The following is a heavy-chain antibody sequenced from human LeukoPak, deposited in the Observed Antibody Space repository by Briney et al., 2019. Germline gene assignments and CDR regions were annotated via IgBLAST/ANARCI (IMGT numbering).Heavy chain of an antibody. CDR1: VYTLTELS. Sequence: ASVKVSCKVSVYTLTELSMHAVRQAPGKGGECMGGFDPEDGETIYAQKFQGRVTMTEDTSTDTAHMELSSLRSEDTAVYYCATGYDYVWGSYRYTGFDYWGQGTLVTVSS. J-gene: IGHJ4*02. CDR2: FDPEDGET. V-gene: IGHV1-24*01. CDR3: ATGYDYVWGSYRYTGFDY. D-gene: IGHD3-16*02.